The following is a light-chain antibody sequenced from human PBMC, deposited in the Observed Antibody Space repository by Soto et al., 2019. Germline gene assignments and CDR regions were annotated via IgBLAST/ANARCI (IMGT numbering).Light chain of an antibody. V-gene: IGKV1D-12*01. CDR3: QQDNNFPVT. CDR2: AAS. CDR1: QDISRW. Sequence: DVQMTQSPSSVSASVGDRVTITCRASQDISRWLAWYQQKPGQAPKFLIYAASNLQSRDPSRFSGSGSGTDFALTISSLQPEDFATYYCQQDNNFPVTFGQGTRLEMK. J-gene: IGKJ5*01.